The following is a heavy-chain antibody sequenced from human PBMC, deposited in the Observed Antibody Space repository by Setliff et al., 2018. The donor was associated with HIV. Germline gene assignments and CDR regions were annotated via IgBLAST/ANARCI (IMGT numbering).Heavy chain of an antibody. CDR3: ARDGMVRGSKAFGY. D-gene: IGHD3-10*01. Sequence: PSETLSLTCSVYGASISNSNSYWGWIRQPPGKRLEWLGSIYDSGSTSYNSSLSSRLTISVDTSKNQVSLKLSSVTAADTAVYYCARDGMVRGSKAFGYWGQGTLVTVSS. J-gene: IGHJ4*02. CDR1: GASISNSNSY. CDR2: IYDSGST. V-gene: IGHV4-39*02.